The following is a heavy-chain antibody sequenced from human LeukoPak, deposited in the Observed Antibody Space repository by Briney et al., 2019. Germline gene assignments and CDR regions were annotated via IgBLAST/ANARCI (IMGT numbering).Heavy chain of an antibody. CDR3: AKTFRSGYYYGSGSAFDY. V-gene: IGHV3-23*01. Sequence: PGGSLRLSCAASGFTFSSYAMSWVRQAPGKGLEWVSAISGSGGSTYYADSVKGRFTISRDNSKNTLYLQMNSLRAEDTAVYYCAKTFRSGYYYGSGSAFDYWGQGTLVTVSS. D-gene: IGHD3-10*01. CDR1: GFTFSSYA. J-gene: IGHJ4*02. CDR2: ISGSGGST.